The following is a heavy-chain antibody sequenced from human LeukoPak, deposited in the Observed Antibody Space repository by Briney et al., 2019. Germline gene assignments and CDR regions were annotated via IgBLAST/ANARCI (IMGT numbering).Heavy chain of an antibody. CDR1: GGSISSSSYY. Sequence: QASETLSLTCTVSGGSISSSSYYWGWIRLPPGKGLEWIGSIYYSGNTNYNPSLKSRVTISVDTSKNQFSLKLSSVTAADTAVYYCARVQAGYSYGFDPWGQGTLVTVSS. CDR3: ARVQAGYSYGFDP. CDR2: IYYSGNT. V-gene: IGHV4-39*07. D-gene: IGHD5-18*01. J-gene: IGHJ5*02.